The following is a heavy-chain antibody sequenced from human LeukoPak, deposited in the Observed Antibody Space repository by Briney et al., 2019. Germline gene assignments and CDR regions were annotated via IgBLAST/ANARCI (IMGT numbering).Heavy chain of an antibody. J-gene: IGHJ4*02. Sequence: ASVKVSCKASGGTFSSYAISWVRQAPGQGLEWMGGIIPIFGTANYAQKFQGRVTITRNTSISTAYMELSSLRSEDTAVYYCARDDYYDSSGLFDYWGQGTLVTVSS. V-gene: IGHV1-69*05. CDR1: GGTFSSYA. CDR3: ARDDYYDSSGLFDY. CDR2: IIPIFGTA. D-gene: IGHD3-22*01.